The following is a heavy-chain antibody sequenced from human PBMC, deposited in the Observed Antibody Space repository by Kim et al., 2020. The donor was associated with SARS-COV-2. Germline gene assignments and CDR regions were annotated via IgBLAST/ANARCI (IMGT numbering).Heavy chain of an antibody. J-gene: IGHJ5*02. Sequence: SETLSLTCTVSGCSISSYSYYWGWIRQPPGKGLECIVTIYYSGTTYYNPSLKSRVTISVDTSKNQLSLKLSSVTAADTAVYYCATSPTQLLVPGGRFDPWGQGTLVTVSS. CDR2: IYYSGTT. CDR3: ATSPTQLLVPGGRFDP. D-gene: IGHD6-19*01. V-gene: IGHV4-39*01. CDR1: GCSISSYSYY.